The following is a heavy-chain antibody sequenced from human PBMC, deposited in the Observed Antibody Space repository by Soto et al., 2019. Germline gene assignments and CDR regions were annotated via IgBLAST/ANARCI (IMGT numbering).Heavy chain of an antibody. CDR2: INHSGST. J-gene: IGHJ6*02. V-gene: IGHV4-34*01. CDR1: GGSFSGYY. CDR3: ARDRKRTGYCYSYLVDV. D-gene: IGHD4-17*01. Sequence: QVQLQQWGAGLLKASETLSLSCTVYGGSFSGYYWSWFRQPPGKGLEWIGEINHSGSTNYNPSLKSRVTISVDTSKIQFSLNLTSVTAADTAVYYCARDRKRTGYCYSYLVDVWGQGTTVTVSS.